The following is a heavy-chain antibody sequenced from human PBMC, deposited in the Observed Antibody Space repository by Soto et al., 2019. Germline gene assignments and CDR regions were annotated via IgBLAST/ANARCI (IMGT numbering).Heavy chain of an antibody. CDR1: GGSISRYY. CDR3: ARENAVSGDWFDP. CDR2: IYYSGST. J-gene: IGHJ5*02. V-gene: IGHV4-59*01. D-gene: IGHD2-8*01. Sequence: SETLSLTCTVSGGSISRYYWSWIRQPPGKGLEWIGYIYYSGSTNYNPSLKSRVTISVDTSKNQFSLRLSSVTAADTAVYYCARENAVSGDWFDPWGQGTLVTVSS.